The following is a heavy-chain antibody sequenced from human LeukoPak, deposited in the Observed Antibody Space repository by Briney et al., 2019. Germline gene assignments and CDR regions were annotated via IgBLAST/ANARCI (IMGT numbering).Heavy chain of an antibody. Sequence: ASVKVSCKVSGYTLTELSMHWVRQAPGKGLEWMGGFDPEDGETIYAQKFQGRVTMTEDTSTDTAYMELSSLRSEDTAVYYCARNPYYYYGMDVWGQGTTVTVSS. CDR3: ARNPYYYYGMDV. CDR2: FDPEDGET. CDR1: GYTLTELS. J-gene: IGHJ6*02. V-gene: IGHV1-24*01.